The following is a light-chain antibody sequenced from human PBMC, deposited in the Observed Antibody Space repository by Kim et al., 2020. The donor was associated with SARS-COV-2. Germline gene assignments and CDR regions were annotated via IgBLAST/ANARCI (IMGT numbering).Light chain of an antibody. CDR1: NSDIGGYNY. V-gene: IGLV2-8*01. J-gene: IGLJ2*01. CDR2: EVS. Sequence: QSALTQPPSASGSPGQSVAISCTGSNSDIGGYNYVSWYQQHPGKVPKLMIYEVSTRPSGVPDRFSGPKSGNAASLTVTGLQAEDEALYYCSSYAGSKKIFGGGTQLTVL. CDR3: SSYAGSKKI.